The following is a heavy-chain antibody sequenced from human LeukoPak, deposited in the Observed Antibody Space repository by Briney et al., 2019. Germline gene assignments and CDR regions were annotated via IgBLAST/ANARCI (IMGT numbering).Heavy chain of an antibody. CDR1: GFTFSSFA. CDR2: ISSTGESL. Sequence: PGGSLRLSCAASGFTFSSFAMHWVRQAPGKGLGWVSYISSTGESLYYADSVKGRFTISRDNDNNLLYLQMNSLRAEDTAVYYCVRTGDYWGQGSLVTVPS. V-gene: IGHV3-48*03. D-gene: IGHD2-8*02. J-gene: IGHJ4*02. CDR3: VRTGDY.